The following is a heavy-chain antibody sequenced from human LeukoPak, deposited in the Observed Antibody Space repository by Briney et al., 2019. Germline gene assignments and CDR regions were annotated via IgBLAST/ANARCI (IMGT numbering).Heavy chain of an antibody. CDR1: GGSFIGYD. D-gene: IGHD6-19*01. V-gene: IGHV4-34*01. CDR2: INHSGGT. J-gene: IGHJ4*02. CDR3: ASMPSRTSGWYLWDFDY. Sequence: SETLSLTCAVYGGSFIGYDWTWIRQPPGKGLEWIGEINHSGGTNYNPSLKSRVTISLDTSKNQFSLKLNSVTAADTAVYYCASMPSRTSGWYLWDFDYWGQGSLVTVSS.